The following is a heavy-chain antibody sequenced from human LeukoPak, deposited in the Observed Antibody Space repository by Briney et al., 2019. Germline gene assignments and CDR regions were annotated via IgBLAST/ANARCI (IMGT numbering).Heavy chain of an antibody. Sequence: PSQTLSLTCAISGDSVSSNIAAWNWIRQSPSRGLEWLGRTYYRSKWYNDYAVSVKSRITINPDASKNHFSLQLNSVTPEDTAVYYCARVGKRMAAAGDYYFYMDVWGKGTTVTISS. CDR1: GDSVSSNIAA. CDR3: ARVGKRMAAAGDYYFYMDV. D-gene: IGHD6-13*01. V-gene: IGHV6-1*01. CDR2: TYYRSKWYN. J-gene: IGHJ6*03.